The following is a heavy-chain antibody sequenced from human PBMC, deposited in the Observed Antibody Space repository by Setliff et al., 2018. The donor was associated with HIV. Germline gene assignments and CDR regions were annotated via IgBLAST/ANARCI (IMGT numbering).Heavy chain of an antibody. D-gene: IGHD1-7*01. J-gene: IGHJ3*02. CDR3: ARRVTGTTPRNAFDI. Sequence: SETLSLTCTVSGGSISSYYWSWIRQPPGKGLEWIGYIYTSGSTNYDPSLKSRVTISVDTSKNQFSLKLSSVTAADTAVYYCARRVTGTTPRNAFDIWGQGTMVTVSS. V-gene: IGHV4-4*09. CDR2: IYTSGST. CDR1: GGSISSYY.